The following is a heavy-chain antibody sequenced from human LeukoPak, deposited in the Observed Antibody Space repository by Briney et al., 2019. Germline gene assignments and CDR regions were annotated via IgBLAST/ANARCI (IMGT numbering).Heavy chain of an antibody. CDR1: GGSISSGSYY. D-gene: IGHD3-3*01. CDR2: IYTSGST. Sequence: SQTLSLTCTVSGGSISSGSYYWSWIRQPAGKGLEWIGRIYTSGSTNYNPALKSRVTISVDTSKNQFSLKLSSVTAADPAVYYCARDGFLESANWFDPWGQGTLVTVSS. V-gene: IGHV4-61*02. CDR3: ARDGFLESANWFDP. J-gene: IGHJ5*02.